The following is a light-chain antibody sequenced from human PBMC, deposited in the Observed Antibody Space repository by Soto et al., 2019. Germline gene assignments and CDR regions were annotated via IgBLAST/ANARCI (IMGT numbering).Light chain of an antibody. V-gene: IGLV1-40*01. CDR3: QSYDSSLSGYV. CDR1: SPNIGAGYD. Sequence: QSVLTQPPSASGAPGQRVTISCTGSSPNIGAGYDVHWYQQLPGTAPKLLIYGNSNRPSGVPDRFSGSKSGTSASLAITGLQAEDEADYYCQSYDSSLSGYVFGTGTKVTVL. J-gene: IGLJ1*01. CDR2: GNS.